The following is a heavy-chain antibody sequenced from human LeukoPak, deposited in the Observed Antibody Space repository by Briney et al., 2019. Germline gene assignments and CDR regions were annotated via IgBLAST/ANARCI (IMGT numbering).Heavy chain of an antibody. CDR2: INPTGGST. CDR3: ARDSAPGDTYGLQGIDS. D-gene: IGHD5-18*01. V-gene: IGHV1-46*01. CDR1: GYTFTSYY. J-gene: IGHJ4*02. Sequence: ASVKVSCKASGYTFTSYYMHWVRQAPGQGLEWMGLINPTGGSTGYAQKFQGRVTMTRDMSTSTDYMELSSLRSDDTAVYYCARDSAPGDTYGLQGIDSWGQGTLVTVSS.